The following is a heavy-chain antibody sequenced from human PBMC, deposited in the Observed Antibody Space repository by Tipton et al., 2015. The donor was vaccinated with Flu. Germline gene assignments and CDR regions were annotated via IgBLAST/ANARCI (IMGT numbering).Heavy chain of an antibody. Sequence: LRLSCTVSGGSISSYYWSWIRQPAGKGLEWIGRIYTSGSTNYNPSLKSRVTMSVDTSKNQFSLKLSSVTAADTAVYYCARGQLVNHFGYWGQGTRVTVSS. V-gene: IGHV4-4*07. CDR2: IYTSGST. CDR1: GGSISSYY. CDR3: ARGQLVNHFGY. D-gene: IGHD6-6*01. J-gene: IGHJ4*02.